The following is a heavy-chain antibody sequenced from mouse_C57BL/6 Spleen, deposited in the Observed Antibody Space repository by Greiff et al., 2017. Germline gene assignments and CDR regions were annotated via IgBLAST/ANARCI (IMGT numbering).Heavy chain of an antibody. D-gene: IGHD2-3*01. CDR3: ARGNDGYYYAMDY. Sequence: EVKLQQSGPELVKPGASVKISCKASGYTFTDYYMNWVKQSHGKSLEWIGDINPNNGGTSYNQKFKGKATLTVDKSSSTAYMEPRSLTSEDSAVYYCARGNDGYYYAMDYWGQGTSVTVSS. CDR2: INPNNGGT. J-gene: IGHJ4*01. CDR1: GYTFTDYY. V-gene: IGHV1-26*01.